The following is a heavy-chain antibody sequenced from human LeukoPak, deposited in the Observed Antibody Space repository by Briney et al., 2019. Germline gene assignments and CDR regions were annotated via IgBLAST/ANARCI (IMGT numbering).Heavy chain of an antibody. CDR2: ISAYNGHT. D-gene: IGHD3-10*01. CDR3: ARDPPITMVRGVPLSDY. V-gene: IGHV1-18*04. Sequence: GASVKVSCKASGYTFINYGISWVRQDAGQGLEWMGWISAYNGHTNYAQKLQGRVTMTTDTSTSTAYMELRSLRSDDTAVYYCARDPPITMVRGVPLSDYWGQGTLVTVSS. CDR1: GYTFINYG. J-gene: IGHJ4*02.